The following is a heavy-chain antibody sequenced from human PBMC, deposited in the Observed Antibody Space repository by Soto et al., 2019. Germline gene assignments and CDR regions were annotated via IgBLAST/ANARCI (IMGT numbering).Heavy chain of an antibody. D-gene: IGHD2-21*02. J-gene: IGHJ4*02. CDR3: ARLVVVTPVANV. CDR2: IFYTGTT. V-gene: IGHV4-39*01. Sequence: SETLSLTCSVSGGSISYNSYYWGWIRQPPGKGLEWVGGIFYTGTTYYNPSLKDRLSISVDTSKNSFSLNLTSVTAADTAVYFCARLVVVTPVANVWGQGALVTVSS. CDR1: GGSISYNSYY.